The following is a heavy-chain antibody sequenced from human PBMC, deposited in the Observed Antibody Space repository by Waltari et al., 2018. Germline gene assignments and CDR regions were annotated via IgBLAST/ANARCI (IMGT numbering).Heavy chain of an antibody. D-gene: IGHD6-19*01. V-gene: IGHV4-34*01. CDR3: ARGKDIAVADTIVDY. J-gene: IGHJ4*02. Sequence: QVQLQQWGAGLLKPSETLSLTCAVYGGSFSGYYWSWIRQPPGKGLEWIGEINHSGSTNYNPSLKSRVTISVDTSKNQFSLKLSSVTAADTVVYYCARGKDIAVADTIVDYWGQGTLVTVSS. CDR2: INHSGST. CDR1: GGSFSGYY.